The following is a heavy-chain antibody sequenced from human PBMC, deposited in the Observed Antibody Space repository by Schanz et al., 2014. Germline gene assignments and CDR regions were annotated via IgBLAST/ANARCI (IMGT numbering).Heavy chain of an antibody. D-gene: IGHD3-10*01. CDR1: GFTFSSYA. CDR2: ISGSGVNT. Sequence: EVQLLESGGGLVQPGGSLRLSCAASGFTFSSYAMSWVRQAPGKGLEWVSAISGSGVNTYYADSVRGRFTMSRDNSKTTVYLQMNSLRAEDTAVYYCAKGRFGELSAFDIWGQGTMVTVSS. CDR3: AKGRFGELSAFDI. J-gene: IGHJ3*02. V-gene: IGHV3-23*01.